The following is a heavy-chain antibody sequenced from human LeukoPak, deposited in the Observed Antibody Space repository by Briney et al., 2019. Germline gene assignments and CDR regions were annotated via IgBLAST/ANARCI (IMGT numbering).Heavy chain of an antibody. J-gene: IGHJ6*03. CDR2: INPSRGTA. Sequence: ASVKVSCKASGYTFTSYYLHWVRQAPGQGLEWMGIINPSRGTASYAQNFQGRVTMTGDTSTSTVYMELSSLRSEDTAVYYCARGATVAYYYYCYMDVWGKGTTVTVSS. D-gene: IGHD4-11*01. CDR3: ARGATVAYYYYCYMDV. CDR1: GYTFTSYY. V-gene: IGHV1-46*01.